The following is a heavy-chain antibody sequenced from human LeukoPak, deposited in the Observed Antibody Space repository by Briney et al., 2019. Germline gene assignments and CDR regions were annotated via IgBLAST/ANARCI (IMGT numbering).Heavy chain of an antibody. CDR2: INPNSGGT. CDR1: GYTFTGCY. D-gene: IGHD2-15*01. Sequence: ASVKVSCKASGYTFTGCYMHWVRQAPGQGLEWMGWINPNSGGTNYAQKFRGRVTMTRDTSISTAYMELSRLRSDDTAVYYCARVQMGYCSGGSCSYWFDPWGQGTLVTVSS. V-gene: IGHV1-2*02. CDR3: ARVQMGYCSGGSCSYWFDP. J-gene: IGHJ5*02.